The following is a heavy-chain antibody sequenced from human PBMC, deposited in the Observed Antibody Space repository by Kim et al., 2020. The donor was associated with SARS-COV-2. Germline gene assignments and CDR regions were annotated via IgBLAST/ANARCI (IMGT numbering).Heavy chain of an antibody. CDR3: ATGALAYCGGDCYNYFDY. Sequence: GGSLRLSCAASGFTFSSYAMSWVRQAPGKGLEWVSAISGSGGSTYYADSVKGRFTISRDNSKNTLYLQMNSLRAEDTAVYYCATGALAYCGGDCYNYFDYWGQGTLVTVSS. J-gene: IGHJ4*02. D-gene: IGHD2-21*02. CDR2: ISGSGGST. CDR1: GFTFSSYA. V-gene: IGHV3-23*01.